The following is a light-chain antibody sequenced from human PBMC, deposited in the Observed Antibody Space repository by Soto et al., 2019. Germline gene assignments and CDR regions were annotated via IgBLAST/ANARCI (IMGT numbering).Light chain of an antibody. CDR2: DVS. J-gene: IGLJ2*01. V-gene: IGLV2-14*01. CDR1: SSDVGGYNY. CDR3: SLYTSSSTLAV. Sequence: QSALTQPASVSGSPGQSITISCTGTSSDVGGYNYVSWYQQHPGKAPKLMIYDVSNRPSGVSNRFSGSKSGNTASLTISGLQAEDEADYYCSLYTSSSTLAVFGGGTKVTVL.